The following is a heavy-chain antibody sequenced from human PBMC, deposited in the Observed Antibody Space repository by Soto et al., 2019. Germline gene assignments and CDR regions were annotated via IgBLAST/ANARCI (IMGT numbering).Heavy chain of an antibody. J-gene: IGHJ5*02. CDR3: ARWWMYAPRFDP. CDR1: GCSISSGGYS. CDR2: IYHSGST. Sequence: QLQLQESGSGLVKPSQTLSLTCAVSGCSISSGGYSWSWIRQPPGKGLEWIGYIYHSGSTYYNPSLKRRVTLSVDRSQNQFALKLSSVTAADTAVYYCARWWMYAPRFDPWCQGTLVTVSS. D-gene: IGHD2-8*01. V-gene: IGHV4-30-2*01.